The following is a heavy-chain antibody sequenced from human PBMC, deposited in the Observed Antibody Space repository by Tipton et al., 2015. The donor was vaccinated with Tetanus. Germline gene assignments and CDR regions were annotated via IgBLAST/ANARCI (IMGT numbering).Heavy chain of an antibody. CDR1: GFTFSSYG. CDR3: AKDGPTYYDFWSGYLTENWFDP. Sequence: PRLSCAASGFTFSSYGMHWVRQAPGKGLEWVAVISYDGSNKYYADSVKGRFTISRDNSKNTLYLQMNSLRAEDTAVYYCAKDGPTYYDFWSGYLTENWFDPGGQGTLVTVSS. CDR2: ISYDGSNK. J-gene: IGHJ5*02. V-gene: IGHV3-30*18. D-gene: IGHD3-3*01.